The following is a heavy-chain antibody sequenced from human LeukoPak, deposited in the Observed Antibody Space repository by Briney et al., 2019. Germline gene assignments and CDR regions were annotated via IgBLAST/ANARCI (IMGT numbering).Heavy chain of an antibody. CDR2: ISYIGST. CDR3: ARDLVTVTKGFDI. V-gene: IGHV4-59*01. D-gene: IGHD4-17*01. Sequence: PSEILSLTCTVSGGSISSYYWSWIRQPPGKGLEWIGYISYIGSTNYNPSLKSRVTISIDTSKNQFSLKLSSVTAADTAVYYCARDLVTVTKGFDIWGQGTMVSVSS. J-gene: IGHJ3*02. CDR1: GGSISSYY.